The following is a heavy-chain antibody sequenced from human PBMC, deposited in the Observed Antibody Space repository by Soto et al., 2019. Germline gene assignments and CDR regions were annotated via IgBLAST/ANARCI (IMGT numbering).Heavy chain of an antibody. CDR1: GFTFSSYE. D-gene: IGHD6-19*01. Sequence: GGSLRLSCAASGFTFSSYEMNWVRQAPGKGLEWVSYISSSGSTIYYADSVKGRFTISRDNAKNSLYLQMNSLRAEDTAVYYCAREEPGSGWYLGAFDIWGQGTMVTVSS. V-gene: IGHV3-48*03. J-gene: IGHJ3*02. CDR2: ISSSGSTI. CDR3: AREEPGSGWYLGAFDI.